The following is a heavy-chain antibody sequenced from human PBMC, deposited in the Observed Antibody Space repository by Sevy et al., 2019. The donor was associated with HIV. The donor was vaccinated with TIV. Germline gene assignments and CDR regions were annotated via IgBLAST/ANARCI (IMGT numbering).Heavy chain of an antibody. Sequence: GGSLRLSCAASGFTFNTYSLHWVRQAPGKGLECVAVISYDGNKKYYADSVKDRFIISRDNSKNTLYLQMNSLRPEDTAIYYCASPSVVSTLQYSFDSWGQGTLVIVSS. CDR3: ASPSVVSTLQYSFDS. D-gene: IGHD5-12*01. CDR1: GFTFNTYS. V-gene: IGHV3-30-3*01. CDR2: ISYDGNKK. J-gene: IGHJ4*02.